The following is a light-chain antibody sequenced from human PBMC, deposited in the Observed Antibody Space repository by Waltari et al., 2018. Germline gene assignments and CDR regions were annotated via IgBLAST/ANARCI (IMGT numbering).Light chain of an antibody. CDR2: DVS. J-gene: IGLJ2*01. CDR1: SSDVGGYNY. CDR3: CSYAGSRIHVL. V-gene: IGLV2-23*02. Sequence: QSALTQPASVSGSPGQSITISCTGTSSDVGGYNYVSWYQQYPGKAPKLMIYDVSKRPSGVSNRCSGSKSGNTASLTISGLQAEDEADYYCCSYAGSRIHVLFGGGTKLTVL.